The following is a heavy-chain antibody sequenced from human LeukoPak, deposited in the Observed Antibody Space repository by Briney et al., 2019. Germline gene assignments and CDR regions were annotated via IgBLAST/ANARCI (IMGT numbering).Heavy chain of an antibody. CDR1: VDSISGYY. J-gene: IGHJ4*02. Sequence: SGTLSLTCAVSVDSISGYYWSWIRQPRGKGLEWIGYMCCSGDTTYNPTLKSPLTTSKDTYKIQLSLKRSSVTAADTAVYYCARGKYYFDYWGQGTLVTVSS. CDR3: ARGKYYFDY. CDR2: MCCSGDT. V-gene: IGHV4-59*01.